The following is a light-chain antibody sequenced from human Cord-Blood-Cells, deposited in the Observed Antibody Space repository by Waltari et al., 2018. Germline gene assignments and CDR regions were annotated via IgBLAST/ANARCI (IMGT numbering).Light chain of an antibody. CDR3: CSYAGSYTWV. V-gene: IGLV2-11*01. CDR1: SSDVGGYNY. Sequence: QSALPQPRSVSGSPGQSVTISCTGTSSDVGGYNYVPWYQQHPCKAPKLMIYDVSKRPSGVPDRFSGSKSGNTASLTISGLQAEDEADYYCCSYAGSYTWVFGGGTKLTVL. CDR2: DVS. J-gene: IGLJ3*02.